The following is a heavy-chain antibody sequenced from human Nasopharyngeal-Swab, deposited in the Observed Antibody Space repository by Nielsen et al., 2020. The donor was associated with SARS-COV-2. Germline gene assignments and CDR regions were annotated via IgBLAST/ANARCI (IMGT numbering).Heavy chain of an antibody. J-gene: IGHJ4*02. CDR2: IYPGDSDT. CDR1: GSSFTSYW. D-gene: IGHD6-19*01. V-gene: IGHV5-51*01. CDR3: ARLSYSSGWPAAFDY. Sequence: GESLKIACQGSGSSFTSYWIGWVRQMPGKGLEWMGIIYPGDSDTRYSPSFHGQVTISADKSISTAYLPWSSLKASDTAMYYCARLSYSSGWPAAFDYWGQGALVTVSS.